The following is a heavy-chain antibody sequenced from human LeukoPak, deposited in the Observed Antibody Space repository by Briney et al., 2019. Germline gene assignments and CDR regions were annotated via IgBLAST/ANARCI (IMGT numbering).Heavy chain of an antibody. Sequence: GGSLSLSCAASGFTFSSYSMNWVRQAPGKGLEWVSYISGTGNTIYYADSVKGRFTISRDNAKNSLYLQMNSLRAEDTAVYYCARVEAKYYYYDMDVWGQGTTVSVSS. CDR2: ISGTGNTI. J-gene: IGHJ6*02. CDR3: ARVEAKYYYYDMDV. D-gene: IGHD4/OR15-4a*01. V-gene: IGHV3-48*04. CDR1: GFTFSSYS.